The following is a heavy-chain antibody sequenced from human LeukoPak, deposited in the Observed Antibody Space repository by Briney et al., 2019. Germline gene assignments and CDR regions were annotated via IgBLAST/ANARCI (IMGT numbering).Heavy chain of an antibody. V-gene: IGHV4-30-2*01. CDR2: IYHSGST. CDR3: ARVARTPSGSGNDAFDI. CDR1: GGSISSGGYS. Sequence: SETLSLTCAVSGGSISSGGYSWSWIRQPPGKGLEWIGYIYHSGSTYYNPFLKSRVTISVDRSKNQFSLKLGSVTAADTAVYYCARVARTPSGSGNDAFDIWGQGTMVTVSS. D-gene: IGHD4-23*01. J-gene: IGHJ3*02.